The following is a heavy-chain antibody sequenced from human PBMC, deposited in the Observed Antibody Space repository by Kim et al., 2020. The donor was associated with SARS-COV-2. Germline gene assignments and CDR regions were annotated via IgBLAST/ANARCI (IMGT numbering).Heavy chain of an antibody. D-gene: IGHD5-12*01. CDR2: ISGSGGST. J-gene: IGHJ4*02. CDR3: AKDRRVATIRIQIFDY. V-gene: IGHV3-23*01. CDR1: GFTFSSYA. Sequence: GGSLRLSCAASGFTFSSYAMSWVRQAPGKGLEWVSAISGSGGSTYYADSVKGRFTISRDNSKNTLYLQMNSLRAEDTAVYYCAKDRRVATIRIQIFDYWGQGTLVTVSS.